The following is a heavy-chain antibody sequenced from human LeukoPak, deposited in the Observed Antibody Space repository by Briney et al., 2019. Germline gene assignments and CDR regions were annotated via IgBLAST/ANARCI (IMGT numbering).Heavy chain of an antibody. Sequence: KPSETLSLTCAVSGGSISSNNWWIWVRQSPEKGLEWIGSISYSGSTYYNPSLRSRVTISVDTSKNQFSLKLSSVTAADTAVYFCAITPGPYDSSRNYYPFDYWGQGTLVTVSS. CDR1: GGSISSNNW. J-gene: IGHJ4*02. CDR3: AITPGPYDSSRNYYPFDY. D-gene: IGHD3-22*01. CDR2: ISYSGST. V-gene: IGHV4-4*02.